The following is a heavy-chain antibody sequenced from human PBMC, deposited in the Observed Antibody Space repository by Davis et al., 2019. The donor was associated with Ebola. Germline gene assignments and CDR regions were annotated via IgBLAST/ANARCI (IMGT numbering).Heavy chain of an antibody. CDR2: ISSYGDHI. CDR1: GFTFSSYS. Sequence: GESLKISCTASGFTFSSYSMNWVRQAPGKGLEWVSSISSYGDHIYYADSVRGRFTVSRENAENSMFLQMNSLRAEDTAVYYCARDRDYYDAAAYHPRGWLDLWDQGTLVIVSS. J-gene: IGHJ5*02. V-gene: IGHV3-21*01. D-gene: IGHD3-22*01. CDR3: ARDRDYYDAAAYHPRGWLDL.